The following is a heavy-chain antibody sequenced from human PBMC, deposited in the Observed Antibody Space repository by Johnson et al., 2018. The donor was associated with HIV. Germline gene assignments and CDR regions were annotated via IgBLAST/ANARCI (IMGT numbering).Heavy chain of an antibody. D-gene: IGHD6-13*01. V-gene: IGHV3-33*06. CDR3: AKCIWGSSLIDAFDI. CDR2: MYHDGSNK. J-gene: IGHJ3*02. CDR1: GFTISTYG. Sequence: QVQLVESGGGVVQPGRSLRLSCVVSGFTISTYGMHWVRQAPGKGLEWVAVMYHDGSNKYYADSVKGRFTISRDNSKNTLFLQMNSLRVEDTAVYYCAKCIWGSSLIDAFDIWGQGTRVTVSS.